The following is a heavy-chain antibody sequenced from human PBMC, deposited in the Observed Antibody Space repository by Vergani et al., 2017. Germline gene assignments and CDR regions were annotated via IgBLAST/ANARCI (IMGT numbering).Heavy chain of an antibody. CDR1: GYTFTSYA. V-gene: IGHV1-3*01. D-gene: IGHD1-7*01. Sequence: QVQLVQSGAEVKKPGASVKASCKASGYTFTSYAMHWVRQAPGQRLEWMGWINAGNGNTKYSQKCQGRVTITRDTSASTAYMELSSLRSEDTAVYYCARGYNWNYHFDYWGQGTLVTVSS. CDR3: ARGYNWNYHFDY. J-gene: IGHJ4*02. CDR2: INAGNGNT.